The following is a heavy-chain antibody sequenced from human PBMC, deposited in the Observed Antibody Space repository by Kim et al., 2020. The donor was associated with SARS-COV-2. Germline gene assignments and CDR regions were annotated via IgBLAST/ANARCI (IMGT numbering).Heavy chain of an antibody. Sequence: GGSLRLSCAASGFTVSSNYMSWVRQAPGKGLEWVSVIYSGGSTYYADSVKGRFTISRHNSKNTLYLQMNSLRAEDTAVYYCAKLLVAVAGNNWFDPWGQGTLVTVSS. D-gene: IGHD6-19*01. CDR3: AKLLVAVAGNNWFDP. CDR1: GFTVSSNY. V-gene: IGHV3-53*04. CDR2: IYSGGST. J-gene: IGHJ5*02.